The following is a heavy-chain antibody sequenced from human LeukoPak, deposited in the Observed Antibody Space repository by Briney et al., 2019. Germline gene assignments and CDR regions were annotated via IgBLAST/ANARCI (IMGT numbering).Heavy chain of an antibody. J-gene: IGHJ4*02. CDR2: ITNGSTNI. Sequence: GGSLRLSCAASGFIFSSYGMHCVRQAPGKGLEWVSSITNGSTNIYYADSLKGRFTISRDNAKNSLYLQMNSLRAEDTAVYYCARGGSKYWGRGTLVTVSS. V-gene: IGHV3-21*01. CDR1: GFIFSSYG. CDR3: ARGGSKY.